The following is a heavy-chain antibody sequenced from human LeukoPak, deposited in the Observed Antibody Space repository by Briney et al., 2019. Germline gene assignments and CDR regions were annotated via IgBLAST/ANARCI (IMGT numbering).Heavy chain of an antibody. D-gene: IGHD1-1*01. CDR3: ASYRNEGY. Sequence: SETLSLTCTVSGGSISSSSYYWGWIRQPPGKGLEWIGSIYYSGSTYYNPSLKSRVTISVDTSKNQFSLKLSSVTAVDTAVYYCASYRNEGYWGQGTLVTVSS. CDR2: IYYSGST. CDR1: GGSISSSSYY. V-gene: IGHV4-39*01. J-gene: IGHJ4*02.